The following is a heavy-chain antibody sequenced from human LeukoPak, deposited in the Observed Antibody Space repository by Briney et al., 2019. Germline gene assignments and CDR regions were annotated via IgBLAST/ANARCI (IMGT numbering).Heavy chain of an antibody. V-gene: IGHV1-46*01. J-gene: IGHJ4*02. Sequence: ASVKVSCKASGYTFTRYYIHWVRQAPGQGLEWMGIINPSDGSTSYAQKFQGRVTMTRDMSTSTVYMELSRLRSEDTALYYCARAESVGSSGHDFDYWGQGTLVTVSS. CDR1: GYTFTRYY. CDR3: ARAESVGSSGHDFDY. CDR2: INPSDGST. D-gene: IGHD6-6*01.